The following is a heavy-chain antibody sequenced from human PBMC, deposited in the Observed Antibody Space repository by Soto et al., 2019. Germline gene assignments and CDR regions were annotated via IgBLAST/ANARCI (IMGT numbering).Heavy chain of an antibody. V-gene: IGHV1-3*01. Sequence: QVQLVQSGAEVKKPGASVKVSCKASGYTFTSYAMHWVRQAPGQRLEWMGWINAGNGNTKYSQKFQGRVTITRDTSASTAYMELSRLRSEDTAVYYCARAPDYYGSGYWGQGTLVTVSS. CDR2: INAGNGNT. CDR1: GYTFTSYA. J-gene: IGHJ4*02. CDR3: ARAPDYYGSGY. D-gene: IGHD3-10*01.